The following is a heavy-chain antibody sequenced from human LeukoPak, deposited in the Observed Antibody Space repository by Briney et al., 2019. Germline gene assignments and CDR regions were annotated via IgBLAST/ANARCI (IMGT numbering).Heavy chain of an antibody. V-gene: IGHV4-31*03. CDR1: GGSISSGGYY. CDR3: ARASSHDYGDYRAAFDI. Sequence: SETLSLTCTVSGGSISSGGYYWSWIRQHPGKGLEWTGYIYYSGSTYYNPSLKSRVTISVDTSKNQFSLKLSSVTAADTAVYYCARASSHDYGDYRAAFDIWGQGTMVTVSS. J-gene: IGHJ3*02. D-gene: IGHD4-17*01. CDR2: IYYSGST.